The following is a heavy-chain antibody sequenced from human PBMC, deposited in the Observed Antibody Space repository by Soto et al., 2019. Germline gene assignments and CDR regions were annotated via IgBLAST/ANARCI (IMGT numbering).Heavy chain of an antibody. V-gene: IGHV4-34*01. CDR2: INHSGST. J-gene: IGHJ6*03. Sequence: SETLSLTCAVYGGSFSGYYWSWIRRPPGKGLEWIGEINHSGSTNYNPSLKSRVTISVDTSKNQFSLKLSSVTAADTAVYYCARGPRSYGHYYYYYYMDVWGKGTTVTVSS. CDR3: ARGPRSYGHYYYYYYMDV. CDR1: GGSFSGYY. D-gene: IGHD5-18*01.